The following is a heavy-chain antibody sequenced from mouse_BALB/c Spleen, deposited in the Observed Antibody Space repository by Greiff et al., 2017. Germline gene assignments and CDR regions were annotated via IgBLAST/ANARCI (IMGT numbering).Heavy chain of an antibody. CDR2: INSNGGST. V-gene: IGHV5-6-3*01. Sequence: EVMLVESGGGLVQPGGSLKLSCAASGFTFSSYGMSWVRQTPDKRLELVATINSNGGSTYYPDSVKGRFTISRDNAKNTLYLQMSSLKSEDTAMYYCARYPDYDGSIWYFDVWGAGTTVTVSS. J-gene: IGHJ1*01. D-gene: IGHD1-1*01. CDR1: GFTFSSYG. CDR3: ARYPDYDGSIWYFDV.